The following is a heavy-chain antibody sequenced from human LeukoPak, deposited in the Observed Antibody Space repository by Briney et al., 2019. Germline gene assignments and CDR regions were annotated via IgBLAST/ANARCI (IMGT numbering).Heavy chain of an antibody. CDR3: ARGSVQLWLRDAYYYMDV. V-gene: IGHV3-20*04. J-gene: IGHJ6*03. CDR1: GFTFDDYA. CDR2: INWNGRIT. D-gene: IGHD5-18*01. Sequence: GGSLRLSCAASGFTFDDYAMNWVRQVPGRGLEWVSGINWNGRITEYADSVKDRFTISRQNTKNSLYLYMNNLGGEDTALYFCARGSVQLWLRDAYYYMDVWGKGTTVTVSS.